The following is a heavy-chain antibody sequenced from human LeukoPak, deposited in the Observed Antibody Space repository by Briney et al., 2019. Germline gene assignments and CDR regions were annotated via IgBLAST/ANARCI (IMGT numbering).Heavy chain of an antibody. CDR2: ISAYNGNT. CDR1: GYTFTSYG. V-gene: IGHV1-18*01. Sequence: GASVKVSCKASGYTFTSYGISWVRQAPGQGLEWMGWISAYNGNTNYAQKLQGRVTMTTDTSTSTAYMELRSLRSDDPAVYYCARAPPRKYDFWSGYDYYYYMDVWGKGTTVTVSS. D-gene: IGHD3-3*01. J-gene: IGHJ6*03. CDR3: ARAPPRKYDFWSGYDYYYYMDV.